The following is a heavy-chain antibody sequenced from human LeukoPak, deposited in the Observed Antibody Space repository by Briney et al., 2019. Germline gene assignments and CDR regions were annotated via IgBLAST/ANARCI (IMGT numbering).Heavy chain of an antibody. CDR2: INHSGST. D-gene: IGHD6-13*01. V-gene: IGHV4-34*01. J-gene: IGHJ5*02. CDR3: ARDLRTVYSRENFSWFDP. CDR1: GGSFSGYY. Sequence: PSETLSLTCAVYGGSFSGYYWSWIRQPPGKGLEWIGEINHSGSTNYNPSLKSRVTISVDMSKNQFSLRLSSVTAADTAVYYCARDLRTVYSRENFSWFDPWGQGTLVTVSS.